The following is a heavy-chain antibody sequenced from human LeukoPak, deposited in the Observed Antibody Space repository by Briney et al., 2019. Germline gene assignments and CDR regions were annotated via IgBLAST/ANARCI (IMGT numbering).Heavy chain of an antibody. D-gene: IGHD6-19*01. CDR2: ISGSGGST. Sequence: TGGSLRLSCAASGFTFSSYAMSWVRQAPGKGLEWVSAISGSGGSTYYADSAKGRFTISRDNSKNTLYLQMNSLRAEDTAVYYCAKEPYSSGWSSPFDYWGQGTLVTVSS. CDR3: AKEPYSSGWSSPFDY. V-gene: IGHV3-23*01. J-gene: IGHJ4*02. CDR1: GFTFSSYA.